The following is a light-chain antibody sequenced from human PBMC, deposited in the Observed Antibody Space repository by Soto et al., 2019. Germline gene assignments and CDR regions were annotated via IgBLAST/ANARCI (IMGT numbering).Light chain of an antibody. V-gene: IGKV3D-20*02. CDR2: GAS. Sequence: EIVLTQSPGTLSLSPGESATLSCRASQSVSSSYLAWYQQKPGQAPRLLIYGASNRASGIPARFSGSGSGTDFTLSISSLEPEDFAVYYCQQRTNWPPGTWTFGQGTKVDIK. CDR1: QSVSSSY. J-gene: IGKJ1*01. CDR3: QQRTNWPPGTWT.